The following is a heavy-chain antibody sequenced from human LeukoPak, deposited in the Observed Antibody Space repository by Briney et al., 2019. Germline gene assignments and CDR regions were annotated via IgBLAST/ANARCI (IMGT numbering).Heavy chain of an antibody. V-gene: IGHV4-39*07. CDR1: GGSISGSSYY. CDR3: ASVNYYGSGSYALFDY. D-gene: IGHD3-10*01. J-gene: IGHJ4*02. Sequence: SETLSLTCTVSGGSISGSSYYWGWIRQPPGKGLEWIGSIYCSGSTYYNPSLKSRVTISVDTSKNQFSLKLSSVTAADTAVYYCASVNYYGSGSYALFDYWGQGTLVTVSS. CDR2: IYCSGST.